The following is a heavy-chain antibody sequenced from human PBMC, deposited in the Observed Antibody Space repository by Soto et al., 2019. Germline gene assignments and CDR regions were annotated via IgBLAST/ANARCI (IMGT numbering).Heavy chain of an antibody. J-gene: IGHJ3*02. Sequence: QVQLQQWGAGLLKPSETLSLTCDVYGGSFSGYYWSWIRQPPGKGLEWIGEINHSGSTNYNPSLKSRVTISVDTSKNQFSLKLSSVTAADTAVYYCARVCCASCYGSDAFDIWGHGTMVTVSS. D-gene: IGHD2-15*01. CDR1: GGSFSGYY. V-gene: IGHV4-34*01. CDR3: ARVCCASCYGSDAFDI. CDR2: INHSGST.